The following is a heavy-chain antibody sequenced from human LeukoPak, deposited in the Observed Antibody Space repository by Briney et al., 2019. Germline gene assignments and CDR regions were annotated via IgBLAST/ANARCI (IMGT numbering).Heavy chain of an antibody. Sequence: PGGSLRLSCAASGIIFSDYAMTWVRQAPGKGLEWVSGMSAVGGGTYYVDSLKGRFTISRDNSKSTLYLQMNSLRAEDTAVYYCAKDRSSSWYPSYMDVWGKGTTVTVSS. CDR3: AKDRSSSWYPSYMDV. D-gene: IGHD6-13*01. CDR1: GIIFSDYA. CDR2: MSAVGGGT. J-gene: IGHJ6*03. V-gene: IGHV3-23*01.